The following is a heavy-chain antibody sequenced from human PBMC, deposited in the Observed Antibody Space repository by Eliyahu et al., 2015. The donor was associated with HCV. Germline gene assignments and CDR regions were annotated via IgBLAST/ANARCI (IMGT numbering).Heavy chain of an antibody. CDR1: GFTFXSYA. CDR3: AKGDIVVVPAAAIDY. V-gene: IGHV3-23*01. J-gene: IGHJ4*02. Sequence: EVQLLESGGGLVQPGGSLRLSXAASGFTFXSYAXSWVRQAPGKGLEWVSAISGSGGSTYYADSVKGRFTISRDNSKNTLYLQMNSLRAEDTAVYYCAKGDIVVVPAAAIDYWGQGTLVTVSS. D-gene: IGHD2-2*01. CDR2: ISGSGGST.